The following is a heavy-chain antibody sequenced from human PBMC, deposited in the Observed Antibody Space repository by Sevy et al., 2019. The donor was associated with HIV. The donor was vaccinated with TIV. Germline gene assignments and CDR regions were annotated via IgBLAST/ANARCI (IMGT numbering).Heavy chain of an antibody. J-gene: IGHJ4*02. D-gene: IGHD5-18*01. Sequence: GGSLRLSCTAPRLTLGSYWMHWVRQAPGKGLEWVSGVNSDGSSTNYADSVKGRFSISRDNAKKTLSLLMNSLRVEDTAIYHCVASDTWEDYWGQGTLVTVSS. CDR3: VASDTWEDY. CDR1: RLTLGSYW. CDR2: VNSDGSST. V-gene: IGHV3-74*01.